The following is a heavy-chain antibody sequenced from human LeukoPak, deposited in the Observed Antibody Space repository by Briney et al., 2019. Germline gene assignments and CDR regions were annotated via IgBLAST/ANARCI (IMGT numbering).Heavy chain of an antibody. V-gene: IGHV1-69*13. D-gene: IGHD6-19*01. Sequence: SVTVSCKASGGTFSSYAISWVRQAPRQGLEWMGGIIPIFGTANYAQKFQGRVTITADESTSTAYMEVSSLRAEDTAVYYCARANQQWLVPDAFDIWGQGTLVTVSS. CDR1: GGTFSSYA. J-gene: IGHJ3*02. CDR2: IIPIFGTA. CDR3: ARANQQWLVPDAFDI.